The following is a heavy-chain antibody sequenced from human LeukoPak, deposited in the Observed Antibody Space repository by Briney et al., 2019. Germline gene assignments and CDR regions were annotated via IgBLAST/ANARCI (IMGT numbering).Heavy chain of an antibody. V-gene: IGHV4-61*02. Sequence: PSETLSLTCTVSGGSISSGSYYWSWIRQPAGKGLEWIGRIYTSGSTNYNPSLKSRVTISVDTSKNQFSLKLSSVTAADTAVYYCARVGDWYDAFDIWGQGTMVTVSS. CDR1: GGSISSGSYY. D-gene: IGHD2-21*02. CDR2: IYTSGST. J-gene: IGHJ3*02. CDR3: ARVGDWYDAFDI.